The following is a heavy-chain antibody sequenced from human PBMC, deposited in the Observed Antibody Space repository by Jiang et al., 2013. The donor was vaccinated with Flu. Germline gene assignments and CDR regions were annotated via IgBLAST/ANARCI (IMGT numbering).Heavy chain of an antibody. CDR3: ARDSPPPYYYDSSGYYDY. CDR2: IKQDGSEK. D-gene: IGHD3-22*01. V-gene: IGHV3-7*03. J-gene: IGHJ4*02. Sequence: LEWVANIKQDGSEKYYVDSVKGRFTISRDNAKNSLYLQMNSLRAEDTAVYYCARDSPPPYYYDSSGYYDYWGQGTLVTVSS.